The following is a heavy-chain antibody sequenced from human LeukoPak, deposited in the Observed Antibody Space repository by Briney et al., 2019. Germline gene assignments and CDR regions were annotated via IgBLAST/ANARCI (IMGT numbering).Heavy chain of an antibody. CDR3: ARVVGYPRYVVWCFDL. Sequence: SVKVSCKASGGTFSSYAMSWVRQAPGQGLEWMGRIIPILGIANYAQKFQGRVTITADKSTSTAYMELSSLRSEDTAVYYCARVVGYPRYVVWCFDLCGRGTLVTVSS. J-gene: IGHJ2*01. CDR1: GGTFSSYA. D-gene: IGHD1-26*01. V-gene: IGHV1-69*04. CDR2: IIPILGIA.